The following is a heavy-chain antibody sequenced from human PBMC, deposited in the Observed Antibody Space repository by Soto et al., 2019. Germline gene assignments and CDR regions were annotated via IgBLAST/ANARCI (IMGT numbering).Heavy chain of an antibody. CDR3: AKMDAYAMDV. V-gene: IGHV3-23*01. CDR2: ITGSGGNT. Sequence: EVQLLESGGGLVQPGGSLRLSCAASAFTFSSYAMSWVRQAPGKGLEWVSTITGSGGNTHYPDSVKGRFSISRDNSKNTLYLQLNSLRAEDTAVYYCAKMDAYAMDVWGQGTTVTVSS. CDR1: AFTFSSYA. D-gene: IGHD3-16*01. J-gene: IGHJ6*02.